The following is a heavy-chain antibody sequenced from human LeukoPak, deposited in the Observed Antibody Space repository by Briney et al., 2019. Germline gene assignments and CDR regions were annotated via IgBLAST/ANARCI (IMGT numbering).Heavy chain of an antibody. CDR1: GYTFTGYY. CDR3: ARGRGVYYYDSSGYGRLDY. CDR2: INPNSGGT. J-gene: IGHJ4*02. D-gene: IGHD3-22*01. Sequence: ASVKVSCKASGYTFTGYYMHWVRQAPGQGLEWMGWINPNSGGTNYAQKFQGRVTMTRDTSISTAYMELSSLRSEDTAVYYCARGRGVYYYDSSGYGRLDYWGQGTLVTVSS. V-gene: IGHV1-2*02.